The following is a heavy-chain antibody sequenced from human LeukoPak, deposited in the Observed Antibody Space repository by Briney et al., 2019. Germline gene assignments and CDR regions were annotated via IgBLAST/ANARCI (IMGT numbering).Heavy chain of an antibody. D-gene: IGHD3-10*01. CDR3: AISVLGSAGDY. Sequence: GGSLRLSCAASGFTFSSYWMHWVRQAPGKGLVWVSRINSDGSSTSYADSVKGRFTISRDNAKNTLYLQMNSLRAEDTAVYYCAISVLGSAGDYWGQGTLVTVSS. V-gene: IGHV3-74*01. CDR2: INSDGSST. J-gene: IGHJ4*02. CDR1: GFTFSSYW.